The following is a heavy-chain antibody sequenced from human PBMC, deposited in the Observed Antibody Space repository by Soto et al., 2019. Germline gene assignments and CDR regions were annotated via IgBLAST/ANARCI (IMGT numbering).Heavy chain of an antibody. J-gene: IGHJ5*02. V-gene: IGHV4-59*11. CDR2: IYYSGSP. CDR3: VRESVASGPNYFDT. D-gene: IGHD6-6*01. Sequence: PSETLSLTCTVSGGSISSHYRTWIRQSPGKGLEWLGYIYYSGSPNYNPSLESRVTISEDTSKNQFSLQLASVTAADTAVYYCVRESVASGPNYFDTWGPGTLVTVSS. CDR1: GGSISSHY.